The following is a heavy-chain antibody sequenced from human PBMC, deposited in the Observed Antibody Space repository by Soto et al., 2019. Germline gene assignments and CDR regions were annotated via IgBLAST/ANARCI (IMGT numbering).Heavy chain of an antibody. D-gene: IGHD5-18*01. Sequence: GGSLRLSCAASGFTFSTSWMNWVRQAPGKGLEWVAGIKEDGSEKYYVDSVKGRFTISKDNAENSLELHMNRLRVEDTAVYYCARDPGYNDFDYWGLGTLVTVSS. CDR2: IKEDGSEK. V-gene: IGHV3-7*01. J-gene: IGHJ4*02. CDR3: ARDPGYNDFDY. CDR1: GFTFSTSW.